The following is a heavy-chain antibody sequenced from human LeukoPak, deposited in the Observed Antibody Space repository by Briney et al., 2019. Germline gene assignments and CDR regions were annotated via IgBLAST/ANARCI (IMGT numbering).Heavy chain of an antibody. Sequence: PSETLSLTCTVSGGSISSYYWSWIRQPPGKGLEWIGYIYYSGSTNYNPSLKSRVTISVGTSKNQFSLKLSSVTAADTAVYYCARFTMVRGVTSGIFDYWGQGTLVTVSS. D-gene: IGHD3-10*01. CDR3: ARFTMVRGVTSGIFDY. J-gene: IGHJ4*02. CDR2: IYYSGST. V-gene: IGHV4-59*08. CDR1: GGSISSYY.